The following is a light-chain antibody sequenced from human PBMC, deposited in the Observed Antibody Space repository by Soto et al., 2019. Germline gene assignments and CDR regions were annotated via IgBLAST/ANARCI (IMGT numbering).Light chain of an antibody. J-gene: IGLJ1*01. Sequence: VLTQPPSVSGAPGQRVTISCTGSSSNIGAGYEVHWYQHLPGKAPKLLICGNTNRPSGVPDRFSGSKSGTSASLAITGLQAEDEADYYCQSYDTSLSASYVFGGGTKVTVL. CDR2: GNT. V-gene: IGLV1-40*01. CDR1: SSNIGAGYE. CDR3: QSYDTSLSASYV.